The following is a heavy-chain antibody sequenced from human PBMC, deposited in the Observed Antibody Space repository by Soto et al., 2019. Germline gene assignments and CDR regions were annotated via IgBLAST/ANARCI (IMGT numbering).Heavy chain of an antibody. D-gene: IGHD2-2*01. V-gene: IGHV2-5*02. Sequence: QITLKESGPTLVKPTQTLTLTCTFSGFSLSSIGVGVGWIRQPPGKALEWLGILYCDDDKDYSPSLKSRISIAKDTSKDQVVLTLTNMDPVDTATYYCAHTIVVVPTAHDAFDVWGQGTMVTVSS. CDR3: AHTIVVVPTAHDAFDV. CDR2: LYCDDDK. J-gene: IGHJ3*01. CDR1: GFSLSSIGVG.